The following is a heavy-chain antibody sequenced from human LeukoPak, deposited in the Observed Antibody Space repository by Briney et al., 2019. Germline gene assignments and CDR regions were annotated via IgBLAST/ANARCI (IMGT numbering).Heavy chain of an antibody. V-gene: IGHV3-23*01. CDR2: ISGFGGST. Sequence: GGSLRLSCAASGFTFSGYAMSWVGQAPGQGLEWVSTISGFGGSTYYADSVKGRFTISRDNSKNTLYLQVNSLRAEDTAVYYCARTSYSSGWPSDYWGQGTLVTVSS. J-gene: IGHJ4*02. CDR1: GFTFSGYA. CDR3: ARTSYSSGWPSDY. D-gene: IGHD6-19*01.